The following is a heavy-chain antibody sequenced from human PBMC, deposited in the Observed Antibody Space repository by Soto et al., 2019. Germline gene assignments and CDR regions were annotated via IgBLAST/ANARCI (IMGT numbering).Heavy chain of an antibody. D-gene: IGHD6-19*01. CDR1: GGSMTGYF. CDR2: VYNSGNT. CDR3: ARTHWVSGTEY. V-gene: IGHV4-4*07. Sequence: QVQLQESGPGLVKPSETLSLTCTVSGGSMTGYFWSWIRQPAGKGLEWIGHVYNSGNTDYNPSLASRITMAVDTSKRQFSLQVKSVTAAATAVYYCARTHWVSGTEYWGQGILVTVSS. J-gene: IGHJ4*02.